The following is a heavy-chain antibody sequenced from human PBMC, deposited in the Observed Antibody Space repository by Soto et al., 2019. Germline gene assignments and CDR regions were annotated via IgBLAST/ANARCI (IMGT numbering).Heavy chain of an antibody. CDR3: ARGYSQYGMDG. CDR2: IIPIFGTA. CDR1: GDTVSRFA. V-gene: IGHV1-69*12. J-gene: IGHJ6*02. D-gene: IGHD2-21*01. Sequence: QVQLVQSGTEMKKPGSSVKVSCTVSGDTVSRFAINWVRQAPGQGREWMGGIIPIFGTANYAQKFNGRATIHADDPTRTAYMELSRPRSQDTAVYYFARGYSQYGMDGWGQGTTITVSS.